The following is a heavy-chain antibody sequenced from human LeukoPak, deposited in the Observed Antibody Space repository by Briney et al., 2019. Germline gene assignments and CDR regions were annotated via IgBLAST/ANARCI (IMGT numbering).Heavy chain of an antibody. Sequence: PGGSLRLSCAASGFTFSSYAMSWVRQAPGKGLEWVSAISGSGGSTYYADSVKGRFTISRDNSKNTLYLQMNSLRAEDTAVYYCAKDRYFDKRTYNWFDPWGQGTLVTVSS. D-gene: IGHD3-9*01. CDR3: AKDRYFDKRTYNWFDP. J-gene: IGHJ5*02. V-gene: IGHV3-23*01. CDR1: GFTFSSYA. CDR2: ISGSGGST.